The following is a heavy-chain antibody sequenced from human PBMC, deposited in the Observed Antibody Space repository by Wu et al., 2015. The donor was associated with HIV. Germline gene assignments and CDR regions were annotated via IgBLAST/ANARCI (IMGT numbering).Heavy chain of an antibody. D-gene: IGHD6-19*01. CDR2: ISAYNGNT. CDR3: ARDAAVAGTVGYYYYGMDV. J-gene: IGHJ6*02. Sequence: QVQLVQSGPEVKKPGASVKVSCKASGFTFTSFGISWVRQAPGQGLEWMGWISAYNGNTNYAQKLQGRVTMTTDTSTSTAYMELRSLRSDDTAVYYCARDAAVAGTVGYYYYGMDVWGQGTTVTVSS. CDR1: GFTFTSFG. V-gene: IGHV1-18*01.